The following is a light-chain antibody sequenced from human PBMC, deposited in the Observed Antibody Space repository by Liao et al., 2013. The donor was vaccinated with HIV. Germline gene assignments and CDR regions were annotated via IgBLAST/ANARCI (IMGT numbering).Light chain of an antibody. CDR3: QAWDSSTVI. J-gene: IGLJ2*01. CDR2: QDN. V-gene: IGLV3-1*01. CDR1: KLGHKY. Sequence: SYELTQPPSVSVSPGQTASITCSGDKLGHKYACWYQQRPGQSPVLVIYQDNKRPSGIPERFSGSSSGNTATLTISGTQAMDEADYYCQAWDSSTVIFGGGTKLTVL.